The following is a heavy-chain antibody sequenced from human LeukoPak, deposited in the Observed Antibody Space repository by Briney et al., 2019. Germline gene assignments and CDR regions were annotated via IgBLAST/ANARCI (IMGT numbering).Heavy chain of an antibody. CDR3: TRGYCGGDCFPPYYYYMDV. CDR2: MKSKSNTYAT. CDR1: GFTFSDSA. V-gene: IGHV3-73*01. Sequence: QAVGSLRLSCAASGFTFSDSAMHWVRQASAKELEWVGRMKSKSNTYATSYAASVKGRFTISRDDSKNTAYLEMNSLKTEDTAVYYCTRGYCGGDCFPPYYYYMDVWGEGTTVTVSS. D-gene: IGHD2-21*02. J-gene: IGHJ6*03.